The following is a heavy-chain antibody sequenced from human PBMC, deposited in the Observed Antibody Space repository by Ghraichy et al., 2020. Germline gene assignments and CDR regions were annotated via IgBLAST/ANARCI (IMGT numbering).Heavy chain of an antibody. D-gene: IGHD6-13*01. CDR1: GFNFSSYG. CDR2: IRYDGSNK. J-gene: IGHJ5*02. CDR3: ATIAAAGALVGSS. V-gene: IGHV3-30*02. Sequence: GGSLRLSCPASGFNFSSYGLHWVRQAPGKGLEWVAFIRYDGSNKYYADSVKGRFTISRDNSKNTLYLQMNSLRAEDTAVYYCATIAAAGALVGSSWGQGTLVTVSS.